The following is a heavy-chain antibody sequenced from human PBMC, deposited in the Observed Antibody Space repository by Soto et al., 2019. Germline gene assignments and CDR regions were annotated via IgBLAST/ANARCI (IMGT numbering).Heavy chain of an antibody. D-gene: IGHD5-12*01. Sequence: GESLKISCKGSGYSFTSYWIRWVRQMPGKGLEWMERIDPSDSYTNYSPSFQGHVTISADKSISTAYLQWRSLKDSDTAMYYCARQMDGDIYYYYGMDVWGQGTTVTVSS. CDR1: GYSFTSYW. CDR3: ARQMDGDIYYYYGMDV. V-gene: IGHV5-10-1*01. CDR2: IDPSDSYT. J-gene: IGHJ6*02.